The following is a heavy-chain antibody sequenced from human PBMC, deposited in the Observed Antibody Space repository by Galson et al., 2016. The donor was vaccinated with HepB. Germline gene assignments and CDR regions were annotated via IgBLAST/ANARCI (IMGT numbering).Heavy chain of an antibody. CDR2: IYHSGTT. V-gene: IGHV4-4*02. CDR1: GGSISSDNW. D-gene: IGHD3-22*01. Sequence: ETLSLTCTVSGGSISSDNWWTWVRQPPGKGLEWIGQIYHSGTTNYNPSLKSRVAISVDKSKNHFSLQLTSVTAADTAVYYCAKGPGRFYSDGSGHGDYFDFWGLGTLVTVPS. J-gene: IGHJ4*02. CDR3: AKGPGRFYSDGSGHGDYFDF.